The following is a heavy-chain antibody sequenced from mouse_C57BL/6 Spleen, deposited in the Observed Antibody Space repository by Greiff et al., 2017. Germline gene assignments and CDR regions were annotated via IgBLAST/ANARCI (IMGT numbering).Heavy chain of an antibody. CDR2: INPYNGDT. Sequence: EVKLVESGPELVKPGASVKISCKASGYSFTGYFMNWVMQSHGKSLEWIGRINPYNGDTFYNQKFKGKATLTVDKSSSTAHMELRSLTSEDSAVDYCARGNYWYFDVWGTGTTVTVSS. J-gene: IGHJ1*03. V-gene: IGHV1-20*01. CDR3: ARGNYWYFDV. D-gene: IGHD2-1*01. CDR1: GYSFTGYF.